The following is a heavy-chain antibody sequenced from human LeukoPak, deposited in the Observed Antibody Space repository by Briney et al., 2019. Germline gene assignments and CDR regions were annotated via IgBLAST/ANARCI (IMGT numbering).Heavy chain of an antibody. Sequence: GASVKVSCKASGYTFTGYYMHWVRQAPGQGLEWMGRIIPIFGTANYAQKFQGRVTITTDESTSTAYMELSSLRSEDTAVYYCARGPHYDILTGYYSGWWFDPWGQGTLVTVSS. V-gene: IGHV1-69*05. D-gene: IGHD3-9*01. J-gene: IGHJ5*02. CDR1: GYTFTGYY. CDR3: ARGPHYDILTGYYSGWWFDP. CDR2: IIPIFGTA.